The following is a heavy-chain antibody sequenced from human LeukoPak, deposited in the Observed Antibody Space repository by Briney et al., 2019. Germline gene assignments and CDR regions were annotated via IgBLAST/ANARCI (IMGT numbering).Heavy chain of an antibody. V-gene: IGHV4-59*01. D-gene: IGHD2-15*01. J-gene: IGHJ5*02. CDR2: IYYSGST. Sequence: PSETLSLTCTVSGGSISSYYWSWIRQPPGKGLEWIGYIYYSGSTNYNPSLKSRVTISVDTSKNQFSLKLSSVTAADTAVYYCARTQYCSGGSCYLPYNWFDPWGQGTLVTXXS. CDR3: ARTQYCSGGSCYLPYNWFDP. CDR1: GGSISSYY.